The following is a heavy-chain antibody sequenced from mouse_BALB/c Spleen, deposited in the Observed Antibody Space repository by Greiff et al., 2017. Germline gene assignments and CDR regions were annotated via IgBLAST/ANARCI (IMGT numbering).Heavy chain of an antibody. Sequence: EVMLVESGGGLVKPGGSLKLSCAASGFTFSSYAMSWVRQTPEKRLEWVASISSGGSTYYPDSVKGRFTISRDNARNILYLQMSSLRSEDTAMYYCARDHYGSSYDWYFDVWGAGTTVTVSS. D-gene: IGHD1-1*01. J-gene: IGHJ1*01. CDR3: ARDHYGSSYDWYFDV. CDR2: ISSGGST. V-gene: IGHV5-6-5*01. CDR1: GFTFSSYA.